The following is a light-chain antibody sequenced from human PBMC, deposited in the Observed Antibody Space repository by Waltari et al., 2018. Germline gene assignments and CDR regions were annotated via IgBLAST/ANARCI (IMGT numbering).Light chain of an antibody. CDR1: QNVLYSSNNQNY. Sequence: DIVLTQSPDSLAVSLGGSATINCQSSQNVLYSSNNQNYLAWYQKRPGQPPNLLIYWASTRESGVPDRFIGSGSGTDFTLTISSLQAEDVALYYCQQYYSAPLTFGQGTKVEIK. CDR2: WAS. J-gene: IGKJ1*01. V-gene: IGKV4-1*01. CDR3: QQYYSAPLT.